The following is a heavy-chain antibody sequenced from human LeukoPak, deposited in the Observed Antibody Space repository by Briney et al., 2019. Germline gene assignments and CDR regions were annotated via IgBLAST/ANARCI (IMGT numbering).Heavy chain of an antibody. CDR1: GGSFSGYY. CDR3: ARYYDGSGPYATDAFDI. V-gene: IGHV4-34*01. Sequence: SETLSLTCAVYGGSFSGYYWSWIRQPPGKGLEWIGEIYHSGSTNYNPSLKSRVTISVDTSKNQFSLKLRSVPPAHTPVYLCARYYDGSGPYATDAFDIWGQGTMVTVSS. D-gene: IGHD3-22*01. J-gene: IGHJ3*02. CDR2: IYHSGST.